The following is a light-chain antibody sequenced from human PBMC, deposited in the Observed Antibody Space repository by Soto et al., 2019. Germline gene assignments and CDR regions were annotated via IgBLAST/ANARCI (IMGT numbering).Light chain of an antibody. J-gene: IGKJ1*01. Sequence: DIQMTQSPPSLSASVGDRVTITCRASKCINNYLAWFQQQPGTAPKPLIYATSTLHSGVPSRFTGSGSGKEFTLTITSLQPEDFVTYYCQQYNSSPWTFGQGTKV. V-gene: IGKV1-16*01. CDR1: KCINNY. CDR3: QQYNSSPWT. CDR2: ATS.